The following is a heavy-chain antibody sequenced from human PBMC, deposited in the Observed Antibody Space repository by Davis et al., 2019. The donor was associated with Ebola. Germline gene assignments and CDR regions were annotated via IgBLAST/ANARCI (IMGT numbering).Heavy chain of an antibody. V-gene: IGHV1-8*01. D-gene: IGHD7-27*01. CDR1: GYTFTSYD. Sequence: ASVKVSCKASGYTFTSYDINWVRQATGQGLEWMGWMNPNSGSTGYTQKFQGRVTFTADESTSTAYMELSSLTSEDTAVYFCATQQSGEPIFDYWGQGTLVTVSS. CDR3: ATQQSGEPIFDY. J-gene: IGHJ4*02. CDR2: MNPNSGST.